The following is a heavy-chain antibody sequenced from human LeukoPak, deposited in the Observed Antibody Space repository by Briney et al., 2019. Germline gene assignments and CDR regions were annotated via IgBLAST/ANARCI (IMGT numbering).Heavy chain of an antibody. Sequence: GGSLRLSCAASGFTFTDYWMSWIRQAPGKGLEWISYISISGGTIYYAESVKGRFTISRDNAKSSLYLQMNSLRGEDTAVYYCAGPYCGGDCYHDAFDIWGQGTMVTVSS. CDR3: AGPYCGGDCYHDAFDI. J-gene: IGHJ3*02. CDR1: GFTFTDYW. V-gene: IGHV3-11*01. CDR2: ISISGGTI. D-gene: IGHD2-21*02.